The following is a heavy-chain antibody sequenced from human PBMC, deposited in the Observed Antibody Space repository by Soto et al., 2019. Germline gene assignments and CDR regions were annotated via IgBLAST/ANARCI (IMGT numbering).Heavy chain of an antibody. Sequence: GSGPTLVNPTQTLTLTCTFSGFSLSTSGMCVSWIRQPPGKALEWLALIDWDDDKYYSTSLKTRLTISKDTSKNQVVLTMTNMDPVDTATYYCARIPERLDRRFAYYYYGMDVWGQGTTVTVSS. CDR2: IDWDDDK. CDR3: ARIPERLDRRFAYYYYGMDV. D-gene: IGHD1-1*01. V-gene: IGHV2-70*01. J-gene: IGHJ6*02. CDR1: GFSLSTSGMC.